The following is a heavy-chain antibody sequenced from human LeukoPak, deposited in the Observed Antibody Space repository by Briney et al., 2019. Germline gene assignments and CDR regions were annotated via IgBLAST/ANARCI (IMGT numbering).Heavy chain of an antibody. Sequence: SRTLSLTCAISGDSVSSNSAAWNWIRQSPSRGLEWLGRTYYRSKWYNDYAVSVKSRITINPDTSKNQFSLQLNSVTPEDTAVYYCAREREMATIVGDLDYWGQGTLVTVSS. D-gene: IGHD5-24*01. CDR3: AREREMATIVGDLDY. CDR2: TYYRSKWYN. CDR1: GDSVSSNSAA. V-gene: IGHV6-1*01. J-gene: IGHJ4*02.